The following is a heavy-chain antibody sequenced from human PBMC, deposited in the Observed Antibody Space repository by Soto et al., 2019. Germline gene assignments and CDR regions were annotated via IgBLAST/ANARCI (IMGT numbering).Heavy chain of an antibody. J-gene: IGHJ4*02. CDR3: AAHSSGWYGATFDY. V-gene: IGHV3-7*01. CDR1: GFTFSNHW. CDR2: IKQDETEI. Sequence: PGGSLRLSCAASGFTFSNHWMTWARQAPGKGLEWVANIKQDETEIHYVDSVKGRFTVSRDNAKNSLYLQMNSLRAEDTAVYYCAAHSSGWYGATFDYWGQGTLVTVSS. D-gene: IGHD6-19*01.